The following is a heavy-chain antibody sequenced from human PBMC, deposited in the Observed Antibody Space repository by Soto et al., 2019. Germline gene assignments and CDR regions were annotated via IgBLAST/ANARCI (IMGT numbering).Heavy chain of an antibody. Sequence: PSETLSLTCTVSGGSISSYYWSWIRQPPGKGLEWIGYIYYSGSTNYNPSLKSRVTISVDTSKNQFSLKLSSVTAADTAVYYCARDPTSSGLVDYWGQGTLVTVSS. CDR3: ARDPTSSGLVDY. V-gene: IGHV4-59*01. D-gene: IGHD3-10*01. CDR1: GGSISSYY. CDR2: IYYSGST. J-gene: IGHJ4*02.